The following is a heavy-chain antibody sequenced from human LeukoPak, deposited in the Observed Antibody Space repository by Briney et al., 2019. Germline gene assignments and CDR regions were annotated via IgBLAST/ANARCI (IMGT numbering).Heavy chain of an antibody. CDR3: AKDDGFGENTSYYYGMDV. V-gene: IGHV3-23*01. J-gene: IGHJ6*02. Sequence: GGSLRLSCAASGFTFSSYAMSWVRQAPGKGLEWVSAISGSGGSTYYADSVKGRFTISRDNSKNTLYLQMNSLRAEDTAVYYCAKDDGFGENTSYYYGMDVWGQGTTVTVSS. CDR2: ISGSGGST. D-gene: IGHD3-10*01. CDR1: GFTFSSYA.